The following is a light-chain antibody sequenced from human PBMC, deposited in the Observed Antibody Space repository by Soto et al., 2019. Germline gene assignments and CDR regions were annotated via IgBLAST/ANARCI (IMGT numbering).Light chain of an antibody. J-gene: IGLJ3*02. V-gene: IGLV1-44*01. CDR2: NNN. Sequence: QSLLTQPPSASGTPGQRVTISCSGSTSNIGSNTVNWYQQLPGTAPKLLIYNNNQRPSGVPDRFSGSKSGTSASLAISGLQSEDEADYFCAGWDDSLTGWVFGGGTKLTVL. CDR1: TSNIGSNT. CDR3: AGWDDSLTGWV.